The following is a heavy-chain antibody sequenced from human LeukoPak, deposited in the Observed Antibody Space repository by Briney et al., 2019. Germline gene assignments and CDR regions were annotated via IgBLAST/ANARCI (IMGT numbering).Heavy chain of an antibody. CDR2: ISADNGAT. J-gene: IGHJ4*02. D-gene: IGHD2-2*01. CDR3: VTPLPHYCSGTNCPLRY. CDR1: DYTFDSYG. V-gene: IGHV1-18*01. Sequence: ASVKVSCKASDYTFDSYGITWVRQAPGQRLEWLGWISADNGATDFGQKVQGRVTLTTDTSTNTAYMELRSLRSDGTAVYYCVTPLPHYCSGTNCPLRYWGQGTLVTVSS.